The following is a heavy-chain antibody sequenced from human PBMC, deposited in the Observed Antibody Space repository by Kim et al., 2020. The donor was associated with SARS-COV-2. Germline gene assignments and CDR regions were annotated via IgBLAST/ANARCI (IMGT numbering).Heavy chain of an antibody. Sequence: ESVTGRFTISSDNYKKTVFLQMNSLRPEDTAVYYCAKGFGFLNWFLSPAAYWGQGTLVTVTS. J-gene: IGHJ4*02. CDR3: AKGFGFLNWFLSPAAY. D-gene: IGHD3-3*01. V-gene: IGHV3-30*02.